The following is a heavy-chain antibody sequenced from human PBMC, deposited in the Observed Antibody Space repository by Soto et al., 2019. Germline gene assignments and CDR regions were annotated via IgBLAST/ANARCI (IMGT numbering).Heavy chain of an antibody. CDR1: GFTFSCYA. J-gene: IGHJ4*02. V-gene: IGHV3-48*01. CDR3: ARDIVVVPAAHSDY. D-gene: IGHD2-2*01. Sequence: EVQLVESGGGLVQPGGSVRLSCAASGFTFSCYAMNWVRQAPGKGLEWVSFITSSSSTIYYADSVRGRFTISRDNAKNSLYLQMNSLRAEDTAIYYCARDIVVVPAAHSDYWGQGTLVTVSS. CDR2: ITSSSSTI.